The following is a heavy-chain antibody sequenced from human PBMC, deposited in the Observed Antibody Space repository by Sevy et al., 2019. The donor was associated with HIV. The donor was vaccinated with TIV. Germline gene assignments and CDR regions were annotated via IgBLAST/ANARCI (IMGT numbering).Heavy chain of an antibody. D-gene: IGHD6-13*01. Sequence: SETLSLTCTVSGGSITSLYWNWIRQPPGKGLEWIANIYYNGHINYNPSLKSRVTLSLDTSKNQFSLRLSSVTAADTAMYYCARDRPYSSSWYRNAFDIWGQGTMVTVSS. V-gene: IGHV4-59*08. CDR2: IYYNGHI. CDR1: GGSITSLY. J-gene: IGHJ3*02. CDR3: ARDRPYSSSWYRNAFDI.